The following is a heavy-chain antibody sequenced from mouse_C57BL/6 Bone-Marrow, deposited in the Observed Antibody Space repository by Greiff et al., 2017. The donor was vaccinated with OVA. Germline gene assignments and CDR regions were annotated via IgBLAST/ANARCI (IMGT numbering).Heavy chain of an antibody. J-gene: IGHJ4*01. D-gene: IGHD3-2*02. CDR3: ARGETVHMDY. CDR1: GYTFTDYY. Sequence: VQLQQSGPELVKPGASVKISCKASGYTFTDYYMNWVKQSHGKSLEWIGDINPNNGGTSYNQKFKGKATLTVDKSSSTAYMELRSLTSEDSAVYYCARGETVHMDYWGQGTSVTVSS. V-gene: IGHV1-26*01. CDR2: INPNNGGT.